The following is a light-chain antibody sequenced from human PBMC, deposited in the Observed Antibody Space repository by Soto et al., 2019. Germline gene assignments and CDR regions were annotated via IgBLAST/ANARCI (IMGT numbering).Light chain of an antibody. V-gene: IGKV3-15*01. CDR3: HQYNHGLTCT. CDR2: SAS. CDR1: QNINRR. Sequence: EIVMTQSPATLSVFPGERATLSCRASQNINRRLSWYQQRPGQAPRPLIFSASARATGIPARVRCSGSGTEFTLTISSLQSEDFAVYDCHQYNHGLTCTFGQGTKVDI. J-gene: IGKJ1*01.